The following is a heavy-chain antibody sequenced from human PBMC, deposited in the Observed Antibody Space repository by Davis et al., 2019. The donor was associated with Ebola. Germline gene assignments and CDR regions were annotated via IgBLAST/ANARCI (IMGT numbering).Heavy chain of an antibody. CDR2: IFPRDSDT. D-gene: IGHD5-12*01. CDR3: ARGQDNSGWVNGWFFDP. Sequence: GESLKISCKGSGYDFNDQWIGWVRQMPGKGLEWMGIIFPRDSDTRYSPSFQGHVTISVDKSITTAYLQWSSLRTSDTAMYYCARGQDNSGWVNGWFFDPWGQGTLVTVSS. J-gene: IGHJ5*02. V-gene: IGHV5-51*01. CDR1: GYDFNDQW.